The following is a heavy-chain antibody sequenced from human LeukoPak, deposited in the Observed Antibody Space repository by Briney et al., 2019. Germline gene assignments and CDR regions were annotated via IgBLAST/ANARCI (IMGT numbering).Heavy chain of an antibody. CDR1: GFTFSSYA. Sequence: GGSLRLSCAASGFTFSSYAMSWVRQAPGKGLEWVSAISSSAGGTYYADSVKGRFTISRNNSKNTLYLQMNSLRAEDTAVYYCAKAVDFWSGYRSYYFDYWGQGTLVTVSS. CDR2: ISSSAGGT. V-gene: IGHV3-23*01. CDR3: AKAVDFWSGYRSYYFDY. D-gene: IGHD3-3*01. J-gene: IGHJ4*02.